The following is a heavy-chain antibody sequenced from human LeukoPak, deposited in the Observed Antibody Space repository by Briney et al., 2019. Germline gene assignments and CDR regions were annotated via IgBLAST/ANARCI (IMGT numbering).Heavy chain of an antibody. CDR3: ARDRGYYDFWSGYQYYFDY. J-gene: IGHJ4*02. CDR1: GFTFSSYA. V-gene: IGHV3-23*01. D-gene: IGHD3-3*01. Sequence: AGGSLRLSCAASGFTFSSYAMSWVRQAPGKGLEWVSAISGSGGSTYYADSVKGRFTISRDNAKNSLYLQMNSLRAEDTAVYYCARDRGYYDFWSGYQYYFDYWGQGTLVTVSS. CDR2: ISGSGGST.